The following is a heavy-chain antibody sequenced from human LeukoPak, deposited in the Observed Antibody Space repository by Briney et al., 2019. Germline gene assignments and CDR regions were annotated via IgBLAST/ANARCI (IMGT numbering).Heavy chain of an antibody. J-gene: IGHJ4*02. CDR1: GFIVNNIY. CDR2: IYSGGST. CDR3: ARGASVSGGTFDS. Sequence: GGSLRLSRAASGFIVNNIYMTWVRQAPGKGLEWVSIIYSGGSTFYADSVKGRFTISRDNSNNTLFLQMNSLRAEDTAVYYCARGASVSGGTFDSWGQGTLVTVSS. D-gene: IGHD1-26*01. V-gene: IGHV3-66*01.